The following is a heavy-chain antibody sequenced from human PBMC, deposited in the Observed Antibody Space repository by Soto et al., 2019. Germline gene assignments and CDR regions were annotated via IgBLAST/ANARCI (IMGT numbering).Heavy chain of an antibody. CDR2: IKQDGSEK. J-gene: IGHJ4*02. CDR3: AKQDRDYYFDY. Sequence: PGGSLRLSCAASGFTFSSYWMSWVRQAPGKGLEWVANIKQDGSEKYYVDSVKGRFTISRDNAKNSLYLQMNSLRAEDTAVYHCAKQDRDYYFDYWGQGTLVTVSS. CDR1: GFTFSSYW. V-gene: IGHV3-7*03.